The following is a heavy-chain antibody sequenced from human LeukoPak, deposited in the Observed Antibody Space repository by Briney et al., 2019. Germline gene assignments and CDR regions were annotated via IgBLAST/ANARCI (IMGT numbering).Heavy chain of an antibody. D-gene: IGHD3-10*01. CDR3: ARYYYRSGSPFDY. CDR2: IISSGRTI. Sequence: PGGSLRLSCAAPGLTFTSYEMNWVRQAPGKGLEWVSYIISSGRTIYSADSVKGRFTISRANAMNSLYLQMTSLRAEAPAFNYCARYYYRSGSPFDYWGQGTLVTVSS. CDR1: GLTFTSYE. V-gene: IGHV3-48*03. J-gene: IGHJ4*02.